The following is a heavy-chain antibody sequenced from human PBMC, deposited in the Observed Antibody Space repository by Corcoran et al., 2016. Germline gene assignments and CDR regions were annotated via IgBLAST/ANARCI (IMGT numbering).Heavy chain of an antibody. CDR3: ARRNDWQCYFDY. J-gene: IGHJ4*02. CDR2: IKQDGSEK. D-gene: IGHD1-1*01. Sequence: EVQLVESGGGLVQPGVSLRLSCAASGFTFNGYWMSWVRQTPGKGLEWVANIKQDGSEKYYVDSVEGRFTISRDNAKNSLYLQMNSLRLGDTAVYYCARRNDWQCYFDYWGQGTLVTVSS. CDR1: GFTFNGYW. V-gene: IGHV3-7*01.